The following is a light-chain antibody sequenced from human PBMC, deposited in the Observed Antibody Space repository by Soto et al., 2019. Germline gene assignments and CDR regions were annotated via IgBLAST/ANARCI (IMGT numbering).Light chain of an antibody. CDR1: QSVLYSSNNKNY. J-gene: IGKJ1*01. Sequence: DIVMTHSPDSLAVSLGERATINCKSSQSVLYSSNNKNYLAWYQQKPGQPPKLLIYWASTRESGVPDRFSGSGSGTDFTLTISSLQAEDVAVYYCQQYYSTPWTFGQGTKVEI. CDR2: WAS. CDR3: QQYYSTPWT. V-gene: IGKV4-1*01.